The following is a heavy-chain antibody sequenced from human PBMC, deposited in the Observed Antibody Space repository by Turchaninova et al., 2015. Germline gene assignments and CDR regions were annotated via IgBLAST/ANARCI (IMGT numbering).Heavy chain of an antibody. Sequence: QVLLVESGGGGVEPGLSLGLSGGGAGFSFSTESGHWVRQAPGKGLEWVAVISDDGSIKCYADAVKGRFTISRDNSKNTLYLQMNSLRTEDTAVYYCAREDCSSTNCYRFFNSWGQGTLVTVSS. CDR3: AREDCSSTNCYRFFNS. CDR1: GFSFSTES. J-gene: IGHJ4*02. CDR2: ISDDGSIK. D-gene: IGHD2-2*02. V-gene: IGHV3-30-3*01.